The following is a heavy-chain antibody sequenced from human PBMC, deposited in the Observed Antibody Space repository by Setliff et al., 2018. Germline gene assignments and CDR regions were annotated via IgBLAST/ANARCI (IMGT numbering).Heavy chain of an antibody. D-gene: IGHD7-27*01. CDR2: IGGRGIST. CDR1: EFTFGDFA. J-gene: IGHJ4*02. Sequence: GGSLRLSCAASEFTFGDFAMTWVRQAPGKGLEWVSGIGGRGISTYYADSVKGRFIISRDNSENTLFLQMNSLRAEDTAVYYCVRDLHWGFDYWGLGTLVTVSS. V-gene: IGHV3-23*01. CDR3: VRDLHWGFDY.